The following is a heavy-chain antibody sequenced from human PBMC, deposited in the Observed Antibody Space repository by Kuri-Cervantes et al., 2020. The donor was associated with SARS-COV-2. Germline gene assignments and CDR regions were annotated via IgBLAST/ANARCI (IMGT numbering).Heavy chain of an antibody. V-gene: IGHV1-8*01. Sequence: ASVKVSCKASGYTFTNYDINWVRQASGQGLEWMGWMNPNSGNTGYAQKFQGRVTMTRNTAISTAYMELSRLRSDDMAVYFCARDEPLGGYCSSISCYTVDYWGQGTLVTVSS. J-gene: IGHJ4*02. D-gene: IGHD2-2*02. CDR3: ARDEPLGGYCSSISCYTVDY. CDR2: MNPNSGNT. CDR1: GYTFTNYD.